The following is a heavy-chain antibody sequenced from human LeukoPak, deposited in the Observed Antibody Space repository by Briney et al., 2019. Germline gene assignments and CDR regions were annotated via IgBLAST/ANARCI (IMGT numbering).Heavy chain of an antibody. CDR2: ITGGGDGT. J-gene: IGHJ5*02. V-gene: IGHV3-23*01. Sequence: GGSLSPSCAASGFIFSSYAMMWVRPAPGKGLEWVSSITGGGDGTYYADSVEGRFAISRDNSKNTLYLHMNSLRAEDTAVYYCAKGAATGSVDWFDPWGQGTVVTVSS. D-gene: IGHD6-13*01. CDR1: GFIFSSYA. CDR3: AKGAATGSVDWFDP.